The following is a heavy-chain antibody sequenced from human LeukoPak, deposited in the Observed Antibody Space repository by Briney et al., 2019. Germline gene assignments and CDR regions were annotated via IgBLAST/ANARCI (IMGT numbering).Heavy chain of an antibody. CDR3: ATDRYCSGGSCYSGVFDP. CDR2: ISRSNTV. J-gene: IGHJ5*02. D-gene: IGHD2-15*01. V-gene: IGHV3-48*03. Sequence: SGGPLRLSCAASGFTFSNYEMNWVRQAPGKGLEWVAYISRSNTVYYGDSVKGRFTISRDNAKNSLYLQMNSLRAEDTAVYYCATDRYCSGGSCYSGVFDPWGQGTLVTVSS. CDR1: GFTFSNYE.